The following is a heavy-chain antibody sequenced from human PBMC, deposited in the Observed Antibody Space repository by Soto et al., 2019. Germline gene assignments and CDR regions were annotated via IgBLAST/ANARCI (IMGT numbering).Heavy chain of an antibody. CDR3: ARDTCTNGVCPENWFDP. V-gene: IGHV1-69*13. CDR1: GGTFSSYA. D-gene: IGHD2-8*01. Sequence: SVKVSCKASGGTFSSYAISWVRQAPGQGLEWMGGIIPIFGTANYAQKFQGRVTITADESTSTAYMELSSLRSEDTAVYYRARDTCTNGVCPENWFDPWGQGTLVTVSS. CDR2: IIPIFGTA. J-gene: IGHJ5*02.